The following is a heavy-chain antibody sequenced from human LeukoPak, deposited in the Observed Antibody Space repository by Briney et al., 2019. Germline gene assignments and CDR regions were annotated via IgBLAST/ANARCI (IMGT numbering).Heavy chain of an antibody. CDR1: GGSFSGYY. V-gene: IGHV4-34*01. J-gene: IGHJ5*02. Sequence: SETLSLTCAVYGGSFSGYYWSWIRQPPGKGLEWIGEINHSGSTNYNPSLKSRVTISVDTSKNQFSLKLSSVTAADTAVYYCARGRGRIVVVPAAMNWFDPWGQGTLVTVSS. CDR2: INHSGST. D-gene: IGHD2-2*01. CDR3: ARGRGRIVVVPAAMNWFDP.